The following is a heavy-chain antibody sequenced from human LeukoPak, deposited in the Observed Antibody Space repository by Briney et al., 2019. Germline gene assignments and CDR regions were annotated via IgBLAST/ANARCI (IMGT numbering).Heavy chain of an antibody. CDR2: ISGSGGST. CDR3: AKVDYGSGSYHFDY. V-gene: IGHV3-23*01. CDR1: GFTFSSYA. D-gene: IGHD3-10*01. J-gene: IGHJ4*02. Sequence: GGSLRLSCAASGFTFSSYAMSWVRQAPGKGLEWVSAISGSGGSTYYADSVKGRFTISRNNSKNTLYLQMNSLRAEDTAVYYCAKVDYGSGSYHFDYWGQGTLVTVSS.